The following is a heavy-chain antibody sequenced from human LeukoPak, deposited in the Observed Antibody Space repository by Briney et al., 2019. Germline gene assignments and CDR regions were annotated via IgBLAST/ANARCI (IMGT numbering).Heavy chain of an antibody. CDR3: ARQGNPIPYFDY. J-gene: IGHJ4*02. CDR1: GYSFSTYW. D-gene: IGHD2-2*02. CDR2: IYPGDSDT. V-gene: IGHV5-51*01. Sequence: GESLKISCKGSGYSFSTYWIGWVRQMPGKGLELMGIIYPGDSDTRYSPSFRGQVTISADKSIGTAYLQWSSLKASDSAIYYCARQGNPIPYFDYWGQGTLVTVSS.